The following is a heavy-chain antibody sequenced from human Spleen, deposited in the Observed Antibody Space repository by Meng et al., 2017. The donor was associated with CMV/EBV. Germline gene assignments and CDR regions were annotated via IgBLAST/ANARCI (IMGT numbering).Heavy chain of an antibody. D-gene: IGHD3-3*01. CDR1: GFISRFPFPTYW. J-gene: IGHJ3*02. CDR3: ARGYTIFDAFDI. Sequence: GESLKISCAGTGFISRFPFPTYWMTWVRQAPGKGLEWVANINQDGSEKYYVDSVKGRFTISRDNAKQSFYLQMNTLRVEDTAVYYCARGYTIFDAFDIWGQGTMVTVSS. CDR2: INQDGSEK. V-gene: IGHV3-7*01.